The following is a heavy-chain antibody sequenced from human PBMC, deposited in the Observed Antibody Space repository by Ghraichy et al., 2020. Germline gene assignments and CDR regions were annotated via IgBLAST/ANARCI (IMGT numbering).Heavy chain of an antibody. CDR3: ARGLAGEYGMDV. V-gene: IGHV3-21*01. J-gene: IGHJ6*04. CDR2: ISSGSNFI. CDR1: GFTFLSYS. D-gene: IGHD3-16*01. Sequence: GGSLRLSCAASGFTFLSYSMNWVRQAPGKGLEWVSSISSGSNFIYYADSVKGRFTISRNYAKNSLFLQMNSLRAEDTAVFYCARGLAGEYGMDVWGKGTTVTVSS.